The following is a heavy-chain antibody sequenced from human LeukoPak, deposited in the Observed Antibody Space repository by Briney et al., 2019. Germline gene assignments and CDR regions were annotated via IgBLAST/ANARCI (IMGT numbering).Heavy chain of an antibody. CDR3: ARAWGGPNTGGDIFGF. CDR1: GFTFSSYS. CDR2: ISSSSSTI. V-gene: IGHV3-48*01. D-gene: IGHD2-15*01. J-gene: IGHJ3*01. Sequence: PGGSLRLSCAASGFTFSSYSMNWVRQAPGKGLEWVSYISSSSSTIYYADSVKGRFTISRDNAENSLYLQMNSLRVEDTAVYYGARAWGGPNTGGDIFGFWGQGTMVTVSS.